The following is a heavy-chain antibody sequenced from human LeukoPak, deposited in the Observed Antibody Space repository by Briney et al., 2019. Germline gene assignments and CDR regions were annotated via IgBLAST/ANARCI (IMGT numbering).Heavy chain of an antibody. J-gene: IGHJ6*04. Sequence: SETLSLTCAVYGVSFSGYYWSWIRQPPGKGLEWIGEINHSGSTNYNPSLKSRVTISVDTSKNQFSLKLSSVTAADTAVYYCARSDIHIPDVWGKGTTVTVSS. D-gene: IGHD3-9*01. CDR1: GVSFSGYY. V-gene: IGHV4-34*01. CDR3: ARSDIHIPDV. CDR2: INHSGST.